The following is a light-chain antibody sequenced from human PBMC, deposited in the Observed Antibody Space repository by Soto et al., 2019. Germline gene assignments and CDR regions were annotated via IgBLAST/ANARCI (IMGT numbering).Light chain of an antibody. CDR1: SSNIGAGYD. CDR2: GNS. J-gene: IGLJ2*01. Sequence: QSVLTQPPSVSGAPGQRVTISCTGSSSNIGAGYDVHWYQQLPGTAPKLLIYGNSNRPSGVPDRFSGSKSGTSASLAITGLQAEDEVGYCCQSFGSSLSAHGVCGGGTKLPVL. CDR3: QSFGSSLSAHGV. V-gene: IGLV1-40*01.